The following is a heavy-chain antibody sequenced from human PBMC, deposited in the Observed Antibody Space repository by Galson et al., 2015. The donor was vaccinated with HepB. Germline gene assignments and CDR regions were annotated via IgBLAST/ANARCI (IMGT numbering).Heavy chain of an antibody. CDR1: GGTFSSYT. D-gene: IGHD1-1*01. J-gene: IGHJ4*02. V-gene: IGHV1-69*02. CDR3: ATTRNWNDLYYFDY. CDR2: IIPILGIA. Sequence: VKKPGESLRISCKASGGTFSSYTISWVRQAPGQGLEWMGRIIPILGIANYAQKFQGRVTITADKSTSTAYMELSSLRSEDTAVYYCATTRNWNDLYYFDYWGQGTLVTVSS.